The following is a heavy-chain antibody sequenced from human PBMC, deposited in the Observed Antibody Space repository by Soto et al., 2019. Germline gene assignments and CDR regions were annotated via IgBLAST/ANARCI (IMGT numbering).Heavy chain of an antibody. CDR2: ISYDGSNK. CDR3: AKDQGAYDFAPFDY. D-gene: IGHD5-12*01. Sequence: GGSLRLSCAASGFTFSSYGMHWVRQAPGKGLEWVAVISYDGSNKYYADSVKGRFTISRDNSKNTLYLQMNSLRAEDTAVYYCAKDQGAYDFAPFDYWGQGTLVTVSS. V-gene: IGHV3-30*18. J-gene: IGHJ4*02. CDR1: GFTFSSYG.